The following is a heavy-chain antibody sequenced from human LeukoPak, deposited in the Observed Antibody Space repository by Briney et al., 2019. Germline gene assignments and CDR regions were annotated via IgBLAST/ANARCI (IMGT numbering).Heavy chain of an antibody. D-gene: IGHD3-9*01. Sequence: GGSLRLSCAASGFTFSSYGMHWVRQAPGKGLEGVAVISYDGSNKYYADSVKGRFTISRDNSKNTLYLQMNSLKIEDTAVYYCTTSIRYIVSYYMGVWGKGTTVTVSS. CDR1: GFTFSSYG. V-gene: IGHV3-30*03. CDR3: TTSIRYIVSYYMGV. CDR2: ISYDGSNK. J-gene: IGHJ6*03.